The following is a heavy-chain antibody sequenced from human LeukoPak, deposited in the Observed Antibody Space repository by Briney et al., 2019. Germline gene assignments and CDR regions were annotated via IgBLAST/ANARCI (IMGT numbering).Heavy chain of an antibody. CDR1: GYTFTSYG. J-gene: IGHJ6*02. V-gene: IGHV1-18*01. Sequence: ASERVSCKASGYTFTSYGISWVRQAPGQGLEWMGWISAFNCDTHYAQKLQGRVTMTTDTSTSTAYMELRSLRSDDTAVYYCARTVGIGPDIVATIKKNYYYYCMDVWGQGTTVTVFS. D-gene: IGHD5-12*01. CDR3: ARTVGIGPDIVATIKKNYYYYCMDV. CDR2: ISAFNCDT.